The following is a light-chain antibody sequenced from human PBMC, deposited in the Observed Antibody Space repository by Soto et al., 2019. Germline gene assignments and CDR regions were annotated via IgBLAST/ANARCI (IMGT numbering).Light chain of an antibody. CDR2: GAS. V-gene: IGKV3-15*01. CDR3: QHYNTWPWT. CDR1: QTISSS. Sequence: ELLMTQSPATLSVSPGARATLYCRASQTISSSLAWYQQKPGQAPRLLIFGASPRATGVPARFSGGGSGTLFTLTISSLQSEDFGVYYCQHYNTWPWTFGQGTIVEIK. J-gene: IGKJ1*01.